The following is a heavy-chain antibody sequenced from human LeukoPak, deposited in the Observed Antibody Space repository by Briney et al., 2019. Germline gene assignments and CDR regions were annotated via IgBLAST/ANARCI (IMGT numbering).Heavy chain of an antibody. CDR1: GDSISSGDYY. CDR2: IYSSGST. Sequence: SGTLSLTCTVSGDSISSGDYYWSWIRQPAGQGLEWIGRIYSSGSTYYNPSLKSRVTISIDTSKNQFSLKLSSVTASDTAVYYCARGRYDTSDFSFDYWGQGTLVTVSS. J-gene: IGHJ4*02. CDR3: ARGRYDTSDFSFDY. V-gene: IGHV4-61*02. D-gene: IGHD3-22*01.